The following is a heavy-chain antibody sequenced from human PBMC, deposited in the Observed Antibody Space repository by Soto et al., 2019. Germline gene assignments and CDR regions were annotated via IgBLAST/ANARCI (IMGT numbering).Heavy chain of an antibody. CDR3: ARGGWYCGGDCYTYYYYGMDV. V-gene: IGHV1-18*01. CDR2: ISAYNGNT. D-gene: IGHD2-21*02. J-gene: IGHJ6*02. Sequence: QVQLVQSGAEVKKPGASVKVSCKASGYTFTSYGISWVRQAPGQGLEWMGWISAYNGNTNYAQKLQGRVTMTTDTSTSTAYMELRSVRSDDTAVYYCARGGWYCGGDCYTYYYYGMDVWGQGTTVTVSS. CDR1: GYTFTSYG.